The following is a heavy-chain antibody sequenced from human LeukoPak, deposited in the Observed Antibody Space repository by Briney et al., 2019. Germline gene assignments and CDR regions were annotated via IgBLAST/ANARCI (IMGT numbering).Heavy chain of an antibody. Sequence: GGSLRLSCAASGFTFSIYAMSWVRQAPGKGLEWVSDISGGGGSTYYADSVKGRFTISRDNSKNTLYLQMNSLRVEDTAVYYCARGFNSSWSCYDIWGQGTMVTVSS. J-gene: IGHJ3*02. CDR3: ARGFNSSWSCYDI. D-gene: IGHD6-13*01. V-gene: IGHV3-23*01. CDR1: GFTFSIYA. CDR2: ISGGGGST.